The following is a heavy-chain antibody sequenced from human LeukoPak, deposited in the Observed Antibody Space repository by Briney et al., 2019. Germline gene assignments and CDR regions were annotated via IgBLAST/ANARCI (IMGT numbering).Heavy chain of an antibody. CDR1: GFTFSSYA. CDR2: IFGSDGRT. CDR3: AKTRGPAATHPDY. V-gene: IGHV3-23*01. J-gene: IGHJ4*02. D-gene: IGHD6-25*01. Sequence: GESLRLSCAASGFTFSSYAMTWVRQAPGKGLEWVSAIFGSDGRTFYADAVKGRFTLSRDNSKNTLYLQMNSLRAEDTAIYYCAKTRGPAATHPDYWGQGILVTVSS.